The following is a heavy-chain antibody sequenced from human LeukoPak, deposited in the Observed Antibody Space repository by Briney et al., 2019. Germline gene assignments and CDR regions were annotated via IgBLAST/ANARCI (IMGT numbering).Heavy chain of an antibody. D-gene: IGHD6-13*01. CDR1: GYTFTSYD. CDR3: ARPGSSSHYYYYYMDV. V-gene: IGHV1-8*01. Sequence: ASVKVSCKASGYTFTSYDINWVRQATGQGLEWMGWMNPNSGNTGYAQKFQGRVTMTRNTSISTAYMELSSLRSEATAVYYCARPGSSSHYYYYYMDVWGKGTTVTISS. J-gene: IGHJ6*03. CDR2: MNPNSGNT.